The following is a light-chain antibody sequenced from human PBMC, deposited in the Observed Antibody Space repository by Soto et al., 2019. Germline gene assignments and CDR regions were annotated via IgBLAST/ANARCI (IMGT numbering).Light chain of an antibody. CDR2: GTS. Sequence: EIVMTQSPATLSVTPGERATLSCRASQSVSRNLAWYQQPPGQSPRLLIYGTSTRATGIPARFSGSGSGTEFTLTISSLQSEDFAVYYCHQYNFWPTFGQGTKVDIK. CDR1: QSVSRN. CDR3: HQYNFWPT. J-gene: IGKJ1*01. V-gene: IGKV3-15*01.